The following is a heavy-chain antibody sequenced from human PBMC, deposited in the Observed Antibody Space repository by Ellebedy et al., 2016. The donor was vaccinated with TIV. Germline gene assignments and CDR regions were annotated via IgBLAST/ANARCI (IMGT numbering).Heavy chain of an antibody. V-gene: IGHV4-59*01. D-gene: IGHD1-1*01. CDR2: IYYSGST. CDR3: ASTPNDWRFDAFDI. Sequence: GSLRLXCTVSGGSISSYYWSWIRQPPGKGLEWIGYIYYSGSTNYNPSLKSRVTISVDTSKNQFSLKLSSVTAADTAVYYCASTPNDWRFDAFDIWGQGTMVTVSS. CDR1: GGSISSYY. J-gene: IGHJ3*02.